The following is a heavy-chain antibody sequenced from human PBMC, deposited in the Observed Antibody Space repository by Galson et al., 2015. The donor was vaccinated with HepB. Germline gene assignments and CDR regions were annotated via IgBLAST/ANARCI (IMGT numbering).Heavy chain of an antibody. CDR2: LYYSGST. D-gene: IGHD1-20*01. CDR3: ASSNLNWHQFPNWFDP. V-gene: IGHV4-39*01. J-gene: IGHJ5*02. CDR1: DGSISSSSYS. Sequence: SETLSLTCTVSDGSISSSSYSWGWIRQPPGKGMEWIGSLYYSGSTYYNPSLKSRVTISVDTSKNQFSLKLSSVTAADTAVSYCASSNLNWHQFPNWFDPWGQGTLVTVSS.